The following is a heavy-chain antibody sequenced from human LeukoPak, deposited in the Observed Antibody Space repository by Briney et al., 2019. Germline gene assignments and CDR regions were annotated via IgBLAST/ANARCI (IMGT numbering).Heavy chain of an antibody. Sequence: SETLCLTCTVSGGSISSLYWSWIRQPPGKGLEWIGYIYYTGSTNYNPSLKSRVTMFVDMSKNQFSLRLSSVTAADTAVYYCARHRAYSSSSPFDYWGQGTLVTVSS. D-gene: IGHD6-6*01. V-gene: IGHV4-59*08. CDR2: IYYTGST. CDR1: GGSISSLY. J-gene: IGHJ4*02. CDR3: ARHRAYSSSSPFDY.